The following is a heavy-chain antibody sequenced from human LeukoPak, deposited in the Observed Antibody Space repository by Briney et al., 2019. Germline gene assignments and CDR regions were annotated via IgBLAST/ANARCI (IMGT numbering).Heavy chain of an antibody. V-gene: IGHV4-39*07. D-gene: IGHD6-19*01. CDR3: ARDLRGYSSGLDGTFDI. J-gene: IGHJ3*02. CDR1: GGSISTSSYF. CDR2: IYYSGTT. Sequence: SETLSLTCTVSGGSISTSSYFWGWVHQPPGKGLEWIGNIYYSGTTYYNPSLKSRVTVSLDTSKKQFSLKLSSVTAADTAVYYCARDLRGYSSGLDGTFDIWGQGTMVTVSS.